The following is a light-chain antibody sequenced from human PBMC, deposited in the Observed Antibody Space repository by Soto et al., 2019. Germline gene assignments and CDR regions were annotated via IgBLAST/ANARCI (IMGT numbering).Light chain of an antibody. Sequence: EIVLTQSPATLSLSPGERATPSCRASQSVGSNLAWYQQKPGQAPRLLIYDASSRATGIPARFSGSGSGTDFTLTISSLEAEDFAVYYCQQRSNWLTFGGGTKVDIK. CDR2: DAS. CDR3: QQRSNWLT. V-gene: IGKV3-11*01. J-gene: IGKJ4*01. CDR1: QSVGSN.